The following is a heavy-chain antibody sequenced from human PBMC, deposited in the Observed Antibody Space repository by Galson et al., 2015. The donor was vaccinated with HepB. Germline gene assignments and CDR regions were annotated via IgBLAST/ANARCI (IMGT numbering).Heavy chain of an antibody. Sequence: SVKVSCKASGYTFTSYGISWVRQAPGQGLEWMGWISAYNGNTNYAQKLQGRVTMTTDTSTSTAYMELRSLRSDDTAVYYCARARSLIWSGYSTHYYYYMDVWGKGTTVTVSS. V-gene: IGHV1-18*01. D-gene: IGHD3-3*01. CDR2: ISAYNGNT. CDR1: GYTFTSYG. CDR3: ARARSLIWSGYSTHYYYYMDV. J-gene: IGHJ6*03.